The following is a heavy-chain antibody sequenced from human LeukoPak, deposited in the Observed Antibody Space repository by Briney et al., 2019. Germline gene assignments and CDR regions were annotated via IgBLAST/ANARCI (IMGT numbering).Heavy chain of an antibody. J-gene: IGHJ4*02. D-gene: IGHD3-22*01. CDR1: GGTFSSYA. V-gene: IGHV1-46*01. Sequence: ASVKVSCKASGGTFSSYAISWVRQAPGQGLEWMGIINPSGGSTSYAQKFQGRVTMTRDTSTSTVYMELSSLRSEDTAVYYCAGGPYDSGDYWGQGTLVTVSS. CDR2: INPSGGST. CDR3: AGGPYDSGDY.